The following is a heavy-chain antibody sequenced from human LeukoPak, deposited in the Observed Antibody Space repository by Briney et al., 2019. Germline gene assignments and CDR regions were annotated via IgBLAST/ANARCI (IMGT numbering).Heavy chain of an antibody. CDR2: IKQDGSEK. D-gene: IGHD2-21*02. CDR3: AKVAISTAIPYYYMDV. V-gene: IGHV3-7*03. Sequence: GGSLRLSCAASGFTFSSYWMSWVRQAPGKGLEWVANIKQDGSEKYYVDSVKGRFTISRDNSKNTLYLQMNSLRAEDTAVYYCAKVAISTAIPYYYMDVWGKGTTVTISS. J-gene: IGHJ6*03. CDR1: GFTFSSYW.